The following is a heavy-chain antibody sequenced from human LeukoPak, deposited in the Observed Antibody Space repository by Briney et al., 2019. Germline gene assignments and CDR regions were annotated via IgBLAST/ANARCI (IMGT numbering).Heavy chain of an antibody. CDR1: GFTFSSYG. Sequence: GGSLRLSCAASGFTFSSYGMHWVRQARGKGLEWVAVISYDGSNKYYADSVKGRFTNSRDNSKNTLYLQMNSLRAEDTAVYYCAKLGCSSTSCYANFDCWGQGTLVTVSS. CDR3: AKLGCSSTSCYANFDC. D-gene: IGHD2-2*01. V-gene: IGHV3-30*18. CDR2: ISYDGSNK. J-gene: IGHJ4*02.